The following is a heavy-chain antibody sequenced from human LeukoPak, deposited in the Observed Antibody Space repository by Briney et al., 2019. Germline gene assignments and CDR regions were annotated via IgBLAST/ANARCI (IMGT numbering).Heavy chain of an antibody. V-gene: IGHV4-34*01. Sequence: KPSETLSLTCAVYGGSFSGYYWSWIRQPPGKGLEWIGEINHSGSTNYNPSLKSRVTISVDTSKNQFSLKLSSVTAADTAVYYCARGLVVIKGSFDYWGQGTLVTVSS. CDR1: GGSFSGYY. D-gene: IGHD3-22*01. J-gene: IGHJ4*02. CDR2: INHSGST. CDR3: ARGLVVIKGSFDY.